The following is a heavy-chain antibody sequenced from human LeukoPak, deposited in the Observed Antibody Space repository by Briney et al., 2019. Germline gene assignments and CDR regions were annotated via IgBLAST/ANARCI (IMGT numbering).Heavy chain of an antibody. D-gene: IGHD3-3*02. CDR1: GYSFTTYW. CDR3: PRRQGCSISTCPLDY. V-gene: IGHV5-51*01. Sequence: SGESLKISCKGSGYSFTTYWIGWVRQMPGKGLEWMGIIYPGDSDTRYTPSFQGQVTMSADKSINTAYLQWSSLRASDTAMYYCPRRQGCSISTCPLDYWGKGTLVPSPQ. CDR2: IYPGDSDT. J-gene: IGHJ4*02.